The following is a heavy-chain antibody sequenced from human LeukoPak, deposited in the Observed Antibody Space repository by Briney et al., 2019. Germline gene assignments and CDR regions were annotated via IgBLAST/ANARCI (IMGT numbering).Heavy chain of an antibody. CDR3: ARDGMRGYSYGLEIDY. CDR1: GGSISSGSYY. CDR2: IYTSGST. D-gene: IGHD5-18*01. J-gene: IGHJ4*02. Sequence: SQTLSLTCTVSGGSISSGSYYWSWIRQPAGKGLEWIGRIYTSGSTNYNPSLKSRVTISVDTSKNQFSLKLSSATAADTAVYYCARDGMRGYSYGLEIDYWGQGTLVTVSS. V-gene: IGHV4-61*02.